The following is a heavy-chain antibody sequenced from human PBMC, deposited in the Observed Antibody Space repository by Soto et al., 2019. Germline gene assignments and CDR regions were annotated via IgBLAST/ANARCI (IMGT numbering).Heavy chain of an antibody. Sequence: QVQLVESGGGVVQPGRSLRLSCAASGSTFSSYAMHWVRQAPGKGLEWVAVIWYDGSNEDYADSVKGRFTISRDNSKNTLFLQMNSLRAEDTAVYYCAREETGTFDCWGQGTLVTVS. CDR1: GSTFSSYA. CDR3: AREETGTFDC. CDR2: IWYDGSNE. J-gene: IGHJ4*02. D-gene: IGHD1-1*01. V-gene: IGHV3-33*01.